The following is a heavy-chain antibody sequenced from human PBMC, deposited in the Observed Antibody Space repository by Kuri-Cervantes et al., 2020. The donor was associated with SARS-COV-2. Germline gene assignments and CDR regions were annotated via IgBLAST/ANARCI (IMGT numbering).Heavy chain of an antibody. CDR2: IIPIFGLI. Sequence: SVKVSCKTSGGTFRSYAISWVRQAPGQGLEWMAGIIPIFGLIDYAQRFQGRVTVTADKSTSTVYMELSSLTSEDTAVYYCASGDTSMVKDDYYGMDVWGQGTTVTVSS. V-gene: IGHV1-69*10. D-gene: IGHD5-18*01. CDR3: ASGDTSMVKDDYYGMDV. J-gene: IGHJ6*02. CDR1: GGTFRSYA.